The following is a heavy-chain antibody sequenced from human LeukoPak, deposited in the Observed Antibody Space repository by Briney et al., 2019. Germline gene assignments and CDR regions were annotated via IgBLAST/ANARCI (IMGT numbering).Heavy chain of an antibody. CDR2: INPSGGLT. D-gene: IGHD3-10*01. V-gene: IGHV1-46*01. J-gene: IGHJ4*02. CDR1: GYTFTTYY. Sequence: ASVKVSCKASGYTFTTYYMHWVRQAPGQGLEWMGKINPSGGLTWYSQKFEDRVTMTRDTSTSTVYMELSNLRSDDTAVYYCARGVSMGRGGITSRPPHYFDYWGQGTLVTVSS. CDR3: ARGVSMGRGGITSRPPHYFDY.